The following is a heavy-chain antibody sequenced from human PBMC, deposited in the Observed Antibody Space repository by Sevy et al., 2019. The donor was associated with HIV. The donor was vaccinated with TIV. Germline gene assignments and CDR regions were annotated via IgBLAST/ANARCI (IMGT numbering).Heavy chain of an antibody. J-gene: IGHJ4*01. CDR3: ATLHYDIWSCFTYNFDL. CDR2: ISGITTTI. Sequence: GGSLRLSCAASVFTFSRYSVNWVRQAPGKGPEWISYISGITTTIYYADSVKGRFTISRDNAKNSVYLQMNRLRAEVSAVYYRATLHYDIWSCFTYNFDLWGQDTLVTVS. D-gene: IGHD3-9*01. CDR1: VFTFSRYS. V-gene: IGHV3-48*01.